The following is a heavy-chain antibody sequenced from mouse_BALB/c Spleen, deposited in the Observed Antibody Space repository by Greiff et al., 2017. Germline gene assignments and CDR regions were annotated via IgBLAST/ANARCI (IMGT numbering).Heavy chain of an antibody. CDR1: GFTFSDYY. D-gene: IGHD1-1*01. J-gene: IGHJ1*01. CDR3: ARDAPYGSSYDWYFDV. Sequence: VHLVESGGGLVKPGGSLKLSCAASGFTFSDYYMYWVRQTPEKRLEWVATISDGGSYTYYPDSVKGRFTISRDNAKNNLYLQMSSLKSEDTAMYYCARDAPYGSSYDWYFDVWGAGTTVTVSS. V-gene: IGHV5-4*02. CDR2: ISDGGSYT.